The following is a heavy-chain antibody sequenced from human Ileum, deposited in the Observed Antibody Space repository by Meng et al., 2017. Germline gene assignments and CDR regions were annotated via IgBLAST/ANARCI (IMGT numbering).Heavy chain of an antibody. CDR1: GFTFSGYD. V-gene: IGHV3-30*10. CDR3: ARGRYDNNWYINY. J-gene: IGHJ4*02. CDR2: ISNDGSKK. D-gene: IGHD1-1*01. Sequence: GGSLRLSCAASGFTFSGYDMHWVRQAPGKGLEWVAIISNDGSKKYYTDSVKGRFTISRDNSKETLDVQMNSLRVEDTAVYYCARGRYDNNWYINYWGQGTLVTVSS.